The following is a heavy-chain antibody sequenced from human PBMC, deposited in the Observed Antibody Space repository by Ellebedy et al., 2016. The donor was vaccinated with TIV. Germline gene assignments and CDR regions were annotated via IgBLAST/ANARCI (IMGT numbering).Heavy chain of an antibody. CDR2: ISWNSGSI. CDR3: ARGGRQWLLPRAFDI. D-gene: IGHD6-19*01. CDR1: GFTFDDYA. J-gene: IGHJ3*02. Sequence: SLKISXAASGFTFDDYAMHWVRQAPGKGLEWVSGISWNSGSIGYADSVKGRFTISRDNAKNSLYLQMNSLRAEDTAVYYCARGGRQWLLPRAFDIWGQGTTVTVSS. V-gene: IGHV3-9*01.